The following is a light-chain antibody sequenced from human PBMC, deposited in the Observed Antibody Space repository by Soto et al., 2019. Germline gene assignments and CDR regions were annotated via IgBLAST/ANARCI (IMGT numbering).Light chain of an antibody. V-gene: IGLV2-14*01. CDR3: RSYTSSSSYV. CDR1: GRYVGGFYY. J-gene: IGLJ1*01. CDR2: YVS. Sequence: SFLTQPPSWSGSPGHSNTISCTGTGRYVGGFYYVSWYQQHPCKASKLMIYYVSNRPSGVSNRFSGSKSGNTASLTFSGLQAEDEADYYCRSYTSSSSYVFGTGTKVTVL.